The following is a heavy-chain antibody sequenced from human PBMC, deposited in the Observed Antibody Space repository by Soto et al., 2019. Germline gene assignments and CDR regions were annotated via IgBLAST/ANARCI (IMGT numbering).Heavy chain of an antibody. Sequence: GGSLRLSCAASGFTFSNAWMNWVRQAPGKGLEWVGRIKSKTDGGTTDYAAPVKGRFTISRDDSKNTLYLQMNSLKTEDTAVYYCTTGPSYGDYPPDYWGQGTLVTVSS. V-gene: IGHV3-15*07. CDR1: GFTFSNAW. J-gene: IGHJ4*02. D-gene: IGHD4-17*01. CDR2: IKSKTDGGTT. CDR3: TTGPSYGDYPPDY.